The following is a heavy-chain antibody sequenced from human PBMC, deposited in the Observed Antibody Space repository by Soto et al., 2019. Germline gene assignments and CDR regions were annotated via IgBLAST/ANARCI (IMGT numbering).Heavy chain of an antibody. CDR2: IYYSGST. Sequence: SETLSLTCTVSGGSISSGGYYWSWIRQHPGKGLEWIGYIYYSGSTYYNPSLKSRVTISVDTSKNQFSLKLGSVTAADTAVYYCAREDPVYYYYGMDVWGQGTTVTVSS. J-gene: IGHJ6*02. V-gene: IGHV4-31*03. CDR1: GGSISSGGYY. CDR3: AREDPVYYYYGMDV.